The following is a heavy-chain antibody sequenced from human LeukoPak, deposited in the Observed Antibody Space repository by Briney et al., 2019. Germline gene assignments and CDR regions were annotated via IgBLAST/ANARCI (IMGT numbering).Heavy chain of an antibody. D-gene: IGHD3-22*01. CDR2: ISSSGSNI. J-gene: IGHJ4*02. Sequence: GGSLRLSCAASGFTFSDYYMSWIRQAPGKGLEWVSYISSSGSNIYYADSVKGRFTISRDNAKNSLYLQMNSLRAEDTAVYYCARDAVWGYYDSIGYYPLDYWGQGTLVTVSS. CDR3: ARDAVWGYYDSIGYYPLDY. CDR1: GFTFSDYY. V-gene: IGHV3-11*04.